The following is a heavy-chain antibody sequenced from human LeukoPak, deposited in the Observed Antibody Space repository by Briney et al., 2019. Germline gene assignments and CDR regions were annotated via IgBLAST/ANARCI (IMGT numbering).Heavy chain of an antibody. Sequence: GGSLRLSCTASGFAFSDYFMNWIRQAPGKGLEWVAYISNSGGNIHYADSVKGRFTVFRDNAKNSLYLQMNSLRGDDTAMYFCAREYADYRHYGMDVWGQWTTVTVSS. CDR2: ISNSGGNI. D-gene: IGHD4-17*01. CDR3: AREYADYRHYGMDV. CDR1: GFAFSDYF. J-gene: IGHJ6*02. V-gene: IGHV3-11*01.